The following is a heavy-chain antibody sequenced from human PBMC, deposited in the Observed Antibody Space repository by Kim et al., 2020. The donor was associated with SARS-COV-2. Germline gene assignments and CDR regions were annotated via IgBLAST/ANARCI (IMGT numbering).Heavy chain of an antibody. CDR1: GGTISSYF. Sequence: AETLSLTCTVSGGTISSYFWSWIRQLPGKGLEWIGYIDDSGSTNYNPSLQSRVTMSVDMSKNQFSLKLTSVTAADMATYFCTRDLGTVYFYYGMDVWGRGTTVIVSS. D-gene: IGHD1-7*01. J-gene: IGHJ6*02. CDR3: TRDLGTVYFYYGMDV. CDR2: IDDSGST. V-gene: IGHV4-59*01.